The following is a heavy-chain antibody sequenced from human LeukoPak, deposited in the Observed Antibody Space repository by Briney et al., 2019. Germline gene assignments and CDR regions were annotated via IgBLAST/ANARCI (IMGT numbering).Heavy chain of an antibody. CDR1: GGSISNYQ. CDR2: FYYSGST. Sequence: SETLSLTCTVSGGSISNYQWSWIRQPPGKGLEWIGYFYYSGSTNYNPPLMSRVTISVDTSKNQFSLTLTSVTAADTAVYYCARYYYDRSAHYSLFDYWGQGSLVTVSS. J-gene: IGHJ4*02. V-gene: IGHV4-59*01. CDR3: ARYYYDRSAHYSLFDY. D-gene: IGHD3-22*01.